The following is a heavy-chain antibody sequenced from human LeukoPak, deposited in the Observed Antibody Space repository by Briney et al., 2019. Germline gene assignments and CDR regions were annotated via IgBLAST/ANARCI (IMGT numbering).Heavy chain of an antibody. D-gene: IGHD3-16*01. CDR1: GFTFSSYG. V-gene: IGHV3-33*01. J-gene: IGHJ6*02. CDR2: IWYDGSNK. Sequence: GRSLRLSCAASGFTFSSYGMHWVSQAPGKGLEWVAVIWYDGSNKYYAGSVKGRFTISRDNSKNSLYLQMSNLRAEDTAVYFCARGGGLDVWGQGPRSPSP. CDR3: ARGGGLDV.